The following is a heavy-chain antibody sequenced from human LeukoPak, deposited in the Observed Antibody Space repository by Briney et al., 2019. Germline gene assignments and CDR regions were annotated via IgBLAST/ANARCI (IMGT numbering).Heavy chain of an antibody. CDR2: ISSSSSYI. J-gene: IGHJ6*02. CDR3: ARVNAVTTDPYYYGMDV. Sequence: GGSLRLSCAASGFAISTYGVTWVRQGPGKGLEWVSSISSSSSYIYYADSVKGRFTISRDNAKNSLYLQMNSLRAEDTAVYYCARVNAVTTDPYYYGMDVWGQGTTVTVSS. V-gene: IGHV3-21*01. D-gene: IGHD4-17*01. CDR1: GFAISTYG.